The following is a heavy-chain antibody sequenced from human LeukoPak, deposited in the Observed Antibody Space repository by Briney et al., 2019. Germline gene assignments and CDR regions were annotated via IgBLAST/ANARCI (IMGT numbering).Heavy chain of an antibody. CDR3: ARDLIAARGTHWFEP. V-gene: IGHV1-46*01. CDR1: GYRFTSYY. Sequence: ASVKVSCKASGYRFTSYYMHWVRQAPGQGLEWMGIINASGGSTTYAQKFQGRVTMTRDTSTSTVYMELSSLRSEDTAVYYCARDLIAARGTHWFEPWGQGTMVTVSS. CDR2: INASGGST. D-gene: IGHD6-13*01. J-gene: IGHJ5*02.